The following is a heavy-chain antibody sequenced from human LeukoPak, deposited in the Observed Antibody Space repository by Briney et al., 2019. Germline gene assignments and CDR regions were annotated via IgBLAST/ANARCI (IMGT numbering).Heavy chain of an antibody. Sequence: PSEPLSLTCTVSGGPTNTVSYYWSWIRQPPGKGVARIGSIYYTGSTHYNPCLKSPVTISIDTTKSQFYLKLTSVTAADTAVYYCGREGLPDWPLDYWGQGTLVTVSS. CDR1: GGPTNTVSYY. J-gene: IGHJ4*02. V-gene: IGHV4-39*07. D-gene: IGHD3-9*01. CDR2: IYYTGST. CDR3: GREGLPDWPLDY.